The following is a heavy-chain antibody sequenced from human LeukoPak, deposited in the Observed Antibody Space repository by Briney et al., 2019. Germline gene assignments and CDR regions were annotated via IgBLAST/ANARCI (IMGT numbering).Heavy chain of an antibody. J-gene: IGHJ5*02. Sequence: SETLSLTCAVYGGSFSGYYWSWIRQPPGKGLEWIGEINHSGSTNYNPSLKSRVTISVDTSKNQFSLKLSSVTAADTAVYYCARLYLAAAYNWFDPWGQGTLVTASS. D-gene: IGHD6-13*01. CDR3: ARLYLAAAYNWFDP. CDR1: GGSFSGYY. V-gene: IGHV4-34*01. CDR2: INHSGST.